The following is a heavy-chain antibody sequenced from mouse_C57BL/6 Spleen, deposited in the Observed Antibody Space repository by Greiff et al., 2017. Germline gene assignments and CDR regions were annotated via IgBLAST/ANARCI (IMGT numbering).Heavy chain of an antibody. CDR3: ASGRGTFDW. CDR2: ISDGGSYT. J-gene: IGHJ2*01. V-gene: IGHV5-4*03. D-gene: IGHD3-3*01. Sequence: DVMLVESGGGLVKPGGSLKLSCAASGFTFSSYAMSWVRQTPEKRLEWVATISDGGSYTYYPENVKGRFTISRDNAKNNLYLQMSHLKSEDTAMYYCASGRGTFDWWGQGTTLTVSS. CDR1: GFTFSSYA.